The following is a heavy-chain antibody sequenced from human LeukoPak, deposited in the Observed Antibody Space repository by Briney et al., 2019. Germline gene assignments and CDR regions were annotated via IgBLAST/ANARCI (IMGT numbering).Heavy chain of an antibody. CDR3: ARGRYSGSYLLDY. CDR2: ISSSSTYR. D-gene: IGHD1-26*01. CDR1: GVTFSSYS. V-gene: IGHV3-21*01. J-gene: IGHJ4*02. Sequence: GGSLRLSCAASGVTFSSYSMSWVRQAPGKGLEWVSSISSSSTYRYYAASVRGRFTISRDNAKNSLYLQMNSLRAEDTALYYCARGRYSGSYLLDYWGQGTLVTVSS.